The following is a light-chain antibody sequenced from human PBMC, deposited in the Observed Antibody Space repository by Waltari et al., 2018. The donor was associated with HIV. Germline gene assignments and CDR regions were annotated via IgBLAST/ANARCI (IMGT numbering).Light chain of an antibody. CDR3: AAWDDSLNGVV. V-gene: IGLV1-44*01. CDR1: SSNIGSNT. Sequence: QSVLTQPPSASGTPGQRVTISCSGSSSNIGSNTVNWYQQLPGTAPKLPIYSNNQRPSGVPYRVSGSKSGTSASLAISGLQSEDEADYYCAAWDDSLNGVVFGGGTKLTVL. CDR2: SNN. J-gene: IGLJ2*01.